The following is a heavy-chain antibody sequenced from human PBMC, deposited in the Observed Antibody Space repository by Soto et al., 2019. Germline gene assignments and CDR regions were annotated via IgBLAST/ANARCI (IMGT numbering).Heavy chain of an antibody. CDR1: GFTLSSYS. CDR3: ARDAGYSSAKVRVDWFDP. V-gene: IGHV3-21*01. CDR2: ISSSSSYI. Sequence: EVQLVESGGGLVKPGGSLRLSCAASGFTLSSYSMNWVRQAPWKGLEWVSSISSSSSYIYYADSVKGRYTISRDNAKNSLYLQMNSLRAEDTAVYYCARDAGYSSAKVRVDWFDPWGQGTLVTVSS. J-gene: IGHJ5*02. D-gene: IGHD6-19*01.